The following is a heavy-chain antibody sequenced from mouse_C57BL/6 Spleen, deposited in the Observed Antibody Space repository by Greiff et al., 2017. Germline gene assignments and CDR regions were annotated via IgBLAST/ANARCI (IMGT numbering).Heavy chain of an antibody. CDR2: IYPSDSET. CDR1: GYTFTSYW. V-gene: IGHV1-61*01. D-gene: IGHD2-3*01. J-gene: IGHJ4*01. Sequence: VQLQQPGAELVRPGSSVKLSCTASGYTFTSYWMAWVQQRPGQGLEWIGNIYPSDSETHYTQKFKDKATLTVDKSSSTAYMQLSRLTSEDSAVYYCARDGYHYAMDYWGQGTSVTVSS. CDR3: ARDGYHYAMDY.